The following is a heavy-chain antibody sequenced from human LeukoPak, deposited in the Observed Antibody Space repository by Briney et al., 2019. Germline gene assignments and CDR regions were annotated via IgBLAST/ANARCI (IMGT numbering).Heavy chain of an antibody. Sequence: GGSLRLSCAASGFTFRRYSMNWVRQAPGKGLEWVSSISSSSSYIYYADSVKGRFTISRDNAKNSLYLQMNSLRAEDTAVYYCARSGSNSPYFDYWGQGTLVTVSS. CDR2: ISSSSSYI. J-gene: IGHJ4*02. D-gene: IGHD1-26*01. V-gene: IGHV3-21*01. CDR1: GFTFRRYS. CDR3: ARSGSNSPYFDY.